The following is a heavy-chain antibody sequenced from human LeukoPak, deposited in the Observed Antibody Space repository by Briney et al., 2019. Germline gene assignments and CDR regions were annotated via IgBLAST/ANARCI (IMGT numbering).Heavy chain of an antibody. CDR1: DGSISTYY. CDR2: IYTTGST. CDR3: ARTSVPHVVVAALPFDY. Sequence: SETLSLTCTVSDGSISTYYWSWIRQPAGKGLEWIGRIYTTGSTNYNPSLKSRVTMSVDTSKNQFSLKLSSVTAADTAVYYCARTSVPHVVVAALPFDYWGQGTLVTVSS. D-gene: IGHD2-15*01. V-gene: IGHV4-4*07. J-gene: IGHJ4*02.